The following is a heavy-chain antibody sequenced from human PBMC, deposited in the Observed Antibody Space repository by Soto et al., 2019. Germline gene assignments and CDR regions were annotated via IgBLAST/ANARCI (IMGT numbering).Heavy chain of an antibody. V-gene: IGHV1-18*04. J-gene: IGHJ6*02. CDR3: ARDQGTDYGGNAHYYYGMDV. D-gene: IGHD4-17*01. CDR1: GYTFTSYG. Sequence: QVQLVQSGAEVKKPGASVKVSCKASGYTFTSYGISWVRQAPGQGLEWMGWISAYNCNTNYAQKLQGRVTMTTDTSTSTAYMELRSLRSDDTAVYYCARDQGTDYGGNAHYYYGMDVWGQGTTVSFSS. CDR2: ISAYNCNT.